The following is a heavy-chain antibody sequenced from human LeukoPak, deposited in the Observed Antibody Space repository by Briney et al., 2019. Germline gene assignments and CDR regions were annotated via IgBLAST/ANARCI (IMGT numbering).Heavy chain of an antibody. J-gene: IGHJ4*02. CDR2: ISTGSNYI. CDR1: GFSFSSYT. Sequence: KTGGSLRLSCAASGFSFSSYTMNWVRQAPGRGLEWVSSISTGSNYIYYADSVKGRFAISRDNAKNSLYLQLNSLRAEDTAVYYCARDWGGDFDYWGQGTLVTVSS. CDR3: ARDWGGDFDY. D-gene: IGHD3-10*01. V-gene: IGHV3-21*01.